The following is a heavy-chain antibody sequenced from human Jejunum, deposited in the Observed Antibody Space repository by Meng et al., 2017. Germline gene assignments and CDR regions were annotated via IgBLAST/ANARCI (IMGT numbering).Heavy chain of an antibody. J-gene: IGHJ4*02. CDR1: GGSSSGFY. Sequence: QVQLQQWGAGLLKPSETLSLTCAVYGGSSSGFYLCWIRQPPGKGLEWIGEIHPSGSTDYNPSLKSRLTISLDTSKNQFSLSLNSATAADTGIYYCTRGTDRAKSGDYWGQGTLVTVSS. V-gene: IGHV4-34*01. D-gene: IGHD1-14*01. CDR2: IHPSGST. CDR3: TRGTDRAKSGDY.